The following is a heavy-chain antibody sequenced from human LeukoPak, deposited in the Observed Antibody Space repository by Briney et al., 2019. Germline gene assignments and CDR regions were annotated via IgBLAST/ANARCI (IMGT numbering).Heavy chain of an antibody. CDR2: MNPNSGNT. CDR3: ARVYYDFWSGYINYYYGMDV. CDR1: GYTFTSYD. V-gene: IGHV1-8*01. J-gene: IGHJ6*02. D-gene: IGHD3-3*01. Sequence: ASVKVSCKASGYTFTSYDINWVRQATGQGLEWMGWMNPNSGNTGYAQKFQGRVTMTRNTSISTAYMELSSLRSEDTAVYYCARVYYDFWSGYINYYYGMDVWGQGTTVTVSS.